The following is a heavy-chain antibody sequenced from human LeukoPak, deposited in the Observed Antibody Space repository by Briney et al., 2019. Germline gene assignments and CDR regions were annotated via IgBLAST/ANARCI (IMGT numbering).Heavy chain of an antibody. CDR3: ARSSGGSYYGAFDV. J-gene: IGHJ3*01. V-gene: IGHV3-48*01. D-gene: IGHD1-26*01. CDR2: ISTGSSTI. Sequence: PGGSLRLSCAASGFTFSSYSMIWVRQAPGKGLEWVSYISTGSSTIYYADSVKGRFTISRDNAKNSLYLQMNSLRAEDTAVYYCARSSGGSYYGAFDVWGQGTMVAVSS. CDR1: GFTFSSYS.